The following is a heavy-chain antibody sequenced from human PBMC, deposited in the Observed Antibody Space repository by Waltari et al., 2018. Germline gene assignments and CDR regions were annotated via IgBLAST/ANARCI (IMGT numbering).Heavy chain of an antibody. CDR2: IYYSGST. D-gene: IGHD2-15*01. Sequence: QLQLQESGPGLVKPSETLSLTCTVSGGSISSSSYYWGWIRQPPGKGLEWIGSIYYSGSTYYNPSLKSRVTISGDTSKNQFSLKLSSVTAADTAVYYCARTKEDCSGGSCYFHDYWGQGTLVTVSS. V-gene: IGHV4-39*07. CDR3: ARTKEDCSGGSCYFHDY. J-gene: IGHJ4*02. CDR1: GGSISSSSYY.